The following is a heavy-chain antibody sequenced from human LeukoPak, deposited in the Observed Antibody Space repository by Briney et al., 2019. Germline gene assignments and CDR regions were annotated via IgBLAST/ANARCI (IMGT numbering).Heavy chain of an antibody. D-gene: IGHD6-13*01. Sequence: PGGSLRLSCTASGFSVSHNYMNWVRQAPGKGLEWVALIYSGGNTHYADSVKGRFTTSRDNPKNTLYLQMSSLRAEDTAVYYCTRDTPGIAASVSGGWGQGTLVTVSS. V-gene: IGHV3-53*01. CDR3: TRDTPGIAASVSGG. J-gene: IGHJ4*02. CDR1: GFSVSHNY. CDR2: IYSGGNT.